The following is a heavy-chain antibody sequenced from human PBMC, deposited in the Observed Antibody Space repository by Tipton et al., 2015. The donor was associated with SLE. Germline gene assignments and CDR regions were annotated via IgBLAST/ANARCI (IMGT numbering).Heavy chain of an antibody. CDR2: IKDDGSRQ. CDR1: GFSFSSDA. J-gene: IGHJ4*02. Sequence: SGFSFSSDAMHWVRQAPGKGLQWLTLIKDDGSRQYYADSVRGRFTVSRDNSKNTVYLQLTSLRSEDTAVYFCAKADSGYGLEFWGQGTLVTVSS. V-gene: IGHV3-30*02. CDR3: AKADSGYGLEF. D-gene: IGHD5-12*01.